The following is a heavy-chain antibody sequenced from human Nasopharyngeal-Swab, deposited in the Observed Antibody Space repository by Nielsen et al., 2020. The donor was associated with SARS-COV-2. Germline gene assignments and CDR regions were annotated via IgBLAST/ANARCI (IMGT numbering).Heavy chain of an antibody. Sequence: GGSLRLSCAASGFTFSSYAMSWVRQAPGKGLEWFSAISGSGGSTYYADSVKGRFTISRDNSKNTLYLQMNSLRAEDTAVYYCAKKDIVVVVAATVFDYWGQGTLVTVSS. V-gene: IGHV3-23*01. CDR3: AKKDIVVVVAATVFDY. CDR1: GFTFSSYA. J-gene: IGHJ4*02. D-gene: IGHD2-15*01. CDR2: ISGSGGST.